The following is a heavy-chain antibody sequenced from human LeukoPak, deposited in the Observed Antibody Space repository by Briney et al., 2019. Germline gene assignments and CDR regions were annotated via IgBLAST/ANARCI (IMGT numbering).Heavy chain of an antibody. V-gene: IGHV3-23*01. CDR2: LSGNGNTI. D-gene: IGHD2-21*02. CDR1: GFTFSTYA. Sequence: SGGSLRLSCAASGFTFSTYAMSWVRQAPGKGLECVSALSGNGNTIYYADSVKGRFTISRDNSKNTLSLQMNSLRPGDTAVYYCVREDTPATANYWGQGTLVTISS. CDR3: VREDTPATANY. J-gene: IGHJ4*02.